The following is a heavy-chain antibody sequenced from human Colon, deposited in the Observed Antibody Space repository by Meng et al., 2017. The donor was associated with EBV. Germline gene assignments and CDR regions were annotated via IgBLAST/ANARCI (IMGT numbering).Heavy chain of an antibody. J-gene: IGHJ4*02. V-gene: IGHV4-4*02. Sequence: QGQLPEPVPGLVKPSGTLSLTCAAAGDSISNNGWSWVRQPPGKGLEWIGEFYHSGTTNYNPSLRSRVTISVDKSKNQFSLQLTSVTAADTAVYYCARNGDYNPGLYWGQGTLVTVSS. CDR1: GDSISNNG. D-gene: IGHD4-17*01. CDR2: FYHSGTT. CDR3: ARNGDYNPGLY.